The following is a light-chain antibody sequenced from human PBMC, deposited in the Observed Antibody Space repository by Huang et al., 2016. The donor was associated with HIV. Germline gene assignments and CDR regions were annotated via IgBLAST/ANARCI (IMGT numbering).Light chain of an antibody. CDR2: SGS. J-gene: IGKJ5*01. V-gene: IGKV2-28*01. Sequence: DIVMIQSPLSLSVTPGEAASISCRSSQSLPHGNGYNYLEWYLQKPGQSPQLLIYSGSDRAPGVPARFSASGSGTDFSLTISSVEAEDIGIYYCMQSLQTPGTFGQGTRLDIK. CDR1: QSLPHGNGYNY. CDR3: MQSLQTPGT.